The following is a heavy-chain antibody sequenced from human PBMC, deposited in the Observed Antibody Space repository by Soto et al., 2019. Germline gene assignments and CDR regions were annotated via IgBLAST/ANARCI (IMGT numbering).Heavy chain of an antibody. V-gene: IGHV3-53*01. D-gene: IGHD3-10*01. J-gene: IGHJ6*02. Sequence: HPWGPLRLSCAASVFTCSSNYMSWVRQAPGKGLEWVSVIYSGGSTYYADSVKGRFTISRDNSKNTLYLQMNSLRAEDTAVYYCAKGGFGELLLPYGMDVWGQGTTVTVSS. CDR2: IYSGGST. CDR1: VFTCSSNY. CDR3: AKGGFGELLLPYGMDV.